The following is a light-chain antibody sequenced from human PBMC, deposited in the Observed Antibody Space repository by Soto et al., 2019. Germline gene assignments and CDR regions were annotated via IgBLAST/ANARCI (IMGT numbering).Light chain of an antibody. CDR3: CAYAGASWV. Sequence: QSVLTQPPSASGSPGQSVTISCTGTTSDVGGYNYVSWYQQHPGKAPKVMLYEVNKRPSGVPDRFSGSKSGNTASLTVPGLQAEDEGDYYCCAYAGASWVFGGGTKVTVL. CDR1: TSDVGGYNY. J-gene: IGLJ3*02. V-gene: IGLV2-8*01. CDR2: EVN.